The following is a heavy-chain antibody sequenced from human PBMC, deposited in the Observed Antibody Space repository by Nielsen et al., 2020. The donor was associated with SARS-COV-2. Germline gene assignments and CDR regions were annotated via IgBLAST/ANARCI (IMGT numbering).Heavy chain of an antibody. J-gene: IGHJ4*02. V-gene: IGHV3-21*01. CDR2: ISSSSSYI. CDR1: GFTFSSYS. D-gene: IGHD6-19*01. Sequence: GESLKISCAASGFTFSSYSMNWVRQAPGKGLEWVSSISSSSSYIYYADSMKGRFTISRDNAKNSLYLQMNSLRAEDTAVYYCAREGSSGWYLRGIDYWGQGTLVTVSS. CDR3: AREGSSGWYLRGIDY.